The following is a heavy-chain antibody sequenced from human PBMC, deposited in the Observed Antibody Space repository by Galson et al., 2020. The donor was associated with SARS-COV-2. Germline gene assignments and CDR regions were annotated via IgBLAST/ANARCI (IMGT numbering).Heavy chain of an antibody. CDR2: VYPSGTT. D-gene: IGHD3-22*01. Sequence: SETLSLTCTVSGYSVSTTNYCVWVRQPPGRGLEWIGSVYPSGTTYYNPSLKSRVTISVDTSKNQFSLSLESVTAADTALYYCARQGVNMIVLVTVPGWYFDLWGRGTLITVSS. V-gene: IGHV4-38-2*02. CDR3: ARQGVNMIVLVTVPGWYFDL. J-gene: IGHJ2*01. CDR1: GYSVSTTNY.